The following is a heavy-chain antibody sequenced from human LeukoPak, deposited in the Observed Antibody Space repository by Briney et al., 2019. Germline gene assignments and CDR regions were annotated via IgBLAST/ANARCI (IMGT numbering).Heavy chain of an antibody. V-gene: IGHV3-74*01. D-gene: IGHD3-22*01. CDR2: INSDGSHT. Sequence: GGSLRLSCAASGFNFSSHWMLWVRQPPGKGLVWVSRINSDGSHTTYANSMKGRFTISRDNAKNTLYLQMNSLRAEDTSVYYCVRASGTDSSGYVEIDFWGQGTLVTVSS. J-gene: IGHJ4*02. CDR3: VRASGTDSSGYVEIDF. CDR1: GFNFSSHW.